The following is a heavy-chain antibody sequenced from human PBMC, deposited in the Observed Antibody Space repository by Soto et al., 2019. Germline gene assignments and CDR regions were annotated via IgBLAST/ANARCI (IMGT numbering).Heavy chain of an antibody. J-gene: IGHJ4*02. CDR2: ISYDGSNK. CDR3: ARIGGEFWSGTLDY. Sequence: GGSLRLSCAASGFTFSSYAMHWVRQAPGKGLEWVAVISYDGSNKYYADSVKGRFTISRDNSTNTLYLQMNSLRAEDTAVYYCARIGGEFWSGTLDYWGQGTLVTVSS. V-gene: IGHV3-30-3*01. D-gene: IGHD3-3*01. CDR1: GFTFSSYA.